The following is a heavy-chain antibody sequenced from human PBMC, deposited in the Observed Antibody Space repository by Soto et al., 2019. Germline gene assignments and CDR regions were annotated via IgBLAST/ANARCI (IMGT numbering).Heavy chain of an antibody. CDR1: GFTFSSYS. J-gene: IGHJ4*02. V-gene: IGHV3-21*01. D-gene: IGHD4-4*01. CDR2: ISSSSSYI. CDR3: ARNSLHSNYFI. Sequence: EVQLVESGGGLVKPGGSLRLSCAASGFTFSSYSMNWVRQAPGKGLEWVSSISSSSSYIYYADSVKGRFTISRDNAKNSLYLQMNSLRGEDTAVYYCARNSLHSNYFIWGQGTLVTVSS.